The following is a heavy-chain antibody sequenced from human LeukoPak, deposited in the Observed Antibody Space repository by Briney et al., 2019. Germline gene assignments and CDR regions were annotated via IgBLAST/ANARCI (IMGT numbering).Heavy chain of an antibody. CDR3: ARDPITIFGVVTTDY. CDR1: GFTFSSYW. CDR2: IKQDGSEK. D-gene: IGHD3-3*01. V-gene: IGHV3-7*01. Sequence: GGSLRLSCAASGFTFSSYWMSWVRQAPGKGLEWVANIKQDGSEKYYVDSVKGRFTISRDNAKNSLYLQMSSLRAEDTAVYYCARDPITIFGVVTTDYWGQGTLVTVSS. J-gene: IGHJ4*02.